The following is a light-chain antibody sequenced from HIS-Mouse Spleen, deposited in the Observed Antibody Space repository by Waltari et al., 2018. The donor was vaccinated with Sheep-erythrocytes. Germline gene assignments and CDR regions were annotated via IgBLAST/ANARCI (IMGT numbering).Light chain of an antibody. J-gene: IGLJ1*01. V-gene: IGLV2-11*01. CDR3: CSYASSYNHV. Sequence: QSALTQPRSVSGSPGQSVTISCTGTSSDVGGYNYVSWYQQHPGKAPKLMIYDVSNRPAGVPDRFSGPKSGNTASLTIYEIQAEDEADYYCCSYASSYNHVFATGTKLTVL. CDR1: SSDVGGYNY. CDR2: DVS.